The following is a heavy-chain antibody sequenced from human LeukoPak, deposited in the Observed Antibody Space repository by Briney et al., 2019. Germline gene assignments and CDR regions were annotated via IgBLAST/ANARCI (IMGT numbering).Heavy chain of an antibody. CDR1: GFTVSSNY. Sequence: GGSLRLSCAASGFTVSSNYMSWVRQAPGKGLEWVSVIYSGGSTYYADSVKGRFTISRENSKNTLYLQMNSLRAEDTAVYYYASIYGSGSLIDYWSQGTLVTVSS. CDR2: IYSGGST. CDR3: ASIYGSGSLIDY. V-gene: IGHV3-53*01. D-gene: IGHD3-10*01. J-gene: IGHJ4*02.